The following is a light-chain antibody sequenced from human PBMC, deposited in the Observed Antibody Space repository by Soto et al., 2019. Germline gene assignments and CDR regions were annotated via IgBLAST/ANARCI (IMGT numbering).Light chain of an antibody. Sequence: EIALTQSPGTLSLSPGERATLSCRASQSVSSSYLAWYQQKPGQAPRLLIYGASSSATGIPDRFSGSGSGTDFTLTISRLEPEDFAVYYCQQYGSSPRTFGQGTKVDIK. CDR3: QQYGSSPRT. CDR1: QSVSSSY. V-gene: IGKV3-20*01. J-gene: IGKJ1*01. CDR2: GAS.